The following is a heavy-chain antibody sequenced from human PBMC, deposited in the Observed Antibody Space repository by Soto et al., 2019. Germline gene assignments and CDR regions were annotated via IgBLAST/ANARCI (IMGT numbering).Heavy chain of an antibody. Sequence: GGSLRLSCAASGFTFSDYYMSWIRQAPGKGLEWVSYISSSGSTIYYADSVKGRFTISRDNAKNSLYLQMNSLRAEDTAVYYCARVGGNIVAQELRKILDYWGQGTLVTVSS. CDR1: GFTFSDYY. D-gene: IGHD5-12*01. V-gene: IGHV3-11*01. CDR2: ISSSGSTI. J-gene: IGHJ4*02. CDR3: ARVGGNIVAQELRKILDY.